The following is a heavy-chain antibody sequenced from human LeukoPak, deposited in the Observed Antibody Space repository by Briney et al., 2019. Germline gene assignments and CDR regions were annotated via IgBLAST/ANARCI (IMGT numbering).Heavy chain of an antibody. CDR2: VYYSGNT. D-gene: IGHD3-16*01. CDR3: ARHGLYQDYGY. J-gene: IGHJ4*02. Sequence: SETLSLTCTVSGDYISSTNSFWAWIRQPPGNGLEWIGNVYYSGNTHYNPSLKSRVTILLDTSKNQFSLRLTSVTAADTAVYYCARHGLYQDYGYWGQGTLVTVSS. CDR1: GDYISSTNSF. V-gene: IGHV4-39*01.